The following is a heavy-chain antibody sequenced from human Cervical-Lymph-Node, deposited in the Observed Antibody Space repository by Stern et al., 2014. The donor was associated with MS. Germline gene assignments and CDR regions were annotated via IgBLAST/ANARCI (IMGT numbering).Heavy chain of an antibody. V-gene: IGHV4-31*03. Sequence: QVQLVESGPGLVKPSQTLSLTCTVSGGSISSGGYYWRWIRQHPGKGLEWIGYIYYSGSTYYNPSLKSRVTISVDTSKNQFSLKLSSVTAADTAVYYCAREGGIAVAADYWGQGTLVTVSS. D-gene: IGHD6-19*01. J-gene: IGHJ4*02. CDR1: GGSISSGGYY. CDR2: IYYSGST. CDR3: AREGGIAVAADY.